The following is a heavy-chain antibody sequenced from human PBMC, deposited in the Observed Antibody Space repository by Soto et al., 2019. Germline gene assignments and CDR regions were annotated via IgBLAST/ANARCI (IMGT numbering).Heavy chain of an antibody. CDR2: IYYSGST. J-gene: IGHJ3*02. D-gene: IGHD5-12*01. Sequence: TSETLSLTCTFSGGSISSYYWSWIRQPPGKGLEWIGYIYYSGSTNYNPSLKSRVTISVDTSKNQFSLKLSSVTAADTAVYYCARDKSSGYSGPYAFDIWGQGTMVTVSS. V-gene: IGHV4-59*01. CDR1: GGSISSYY. CDR3: ARDKSSGYSGPYAFDI.